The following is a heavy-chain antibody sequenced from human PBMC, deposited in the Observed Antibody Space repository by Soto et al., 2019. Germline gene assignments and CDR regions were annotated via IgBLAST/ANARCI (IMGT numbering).Heavy chain of an antibody. V-gene: IGHV1-3*01. J-gene: IGHJ4*02. CDR1: GYTFTSYA. CDR2: INAGNGNT. CDR3: ASFVALSTAYGSGS. D-gene: IGHD3-10*01. Sequence: QVQLVQSGAEVKKPGASVKVSCNASGYTFTSYAMHWVRQAPGQRLEWMGGINAGNGNTKYSQKFQGRVTITRDTSASTAYMELSSLRSEDTAVYYCASFVALSTAYGSGSWGQGTLVTVSS.